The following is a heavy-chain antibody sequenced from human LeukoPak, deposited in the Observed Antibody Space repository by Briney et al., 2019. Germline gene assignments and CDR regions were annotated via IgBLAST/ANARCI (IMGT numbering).Heavy chain of an antibody. Sequence: GGSLRLSCSASGFTFSSYGMNWVRQAPGKGLEWVSYISSSSSTIYYADSVKGRFTISRDNSKNTLYLQMSSLRAEDTAMYHCAKVSVVAARPYYFDYWGQDTLVTVSS. V-gene: IGHV3-48*01. CDR1: GFTFSSYG. J-gene: IGHJ4*02. CDR3: AKVSVVAARPYYFDY. D-gene: IGHD6-6*01. CDR2: ISSSSSTI.